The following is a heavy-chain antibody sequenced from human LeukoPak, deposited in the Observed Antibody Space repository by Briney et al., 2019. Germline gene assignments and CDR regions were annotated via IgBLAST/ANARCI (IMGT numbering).Heavy chain of an antibody. Sequence: PGGSLRLSCAASGFTFSSYGMSWVRQAPGKGLEWVSAISGSGGSTYYADSVKGRFTISRDNAKNSLYLQMNSLRAEDTAVYYIAELGITITGGVSGKGTTVTISS. CDR2: ISGSGGST. V-gene: IGHV3-23*01. CDR3: AELGITITGGV. D-gene: IGHD5-24*01. CDR1: GFTFSSYG. J-gene: IGHJ6*03.